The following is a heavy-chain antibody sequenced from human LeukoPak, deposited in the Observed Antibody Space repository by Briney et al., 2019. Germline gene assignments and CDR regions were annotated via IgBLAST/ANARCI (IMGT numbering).Heavy chain of an antibody. J-gene: IGHJ4*02. CDR2: IYSAGRT. CDR3: AGGHEALGY. CDR1: GFTVSNNY. D-gene: IGHD3-10*01. Sequence: GGSLRLSCAASGFTVSNNYMSWVRQPPGKGLEWVSLIYSAGRTFYADSVKGRFTISRDNSKNTLYLQMNSLRAEDTAIHYCAGGHEALGYWGQGTLVAVSS. V-gene: IGHV3-53*03.